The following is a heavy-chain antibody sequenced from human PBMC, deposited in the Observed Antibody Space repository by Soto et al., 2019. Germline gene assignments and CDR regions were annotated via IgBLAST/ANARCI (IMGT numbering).Heavy chain of an antibody. J-gene: IGHJ1*01. D-gene: IGHD5-12*01. Sequence: SVKVSCKASGGTFSSFGISWVRQAPGQGLGWMGGIIPVFGRPNYAQRFRGRLTITADESTNTGYMELIDLRSEDTAVYYCAREGSGYNFWGQGTQVTVSS. CDR3: AREGSGYNF. CDR1: GGTFSSFG. V-gene: IGHV1-69*13. CDR2: IIPVFGRP.